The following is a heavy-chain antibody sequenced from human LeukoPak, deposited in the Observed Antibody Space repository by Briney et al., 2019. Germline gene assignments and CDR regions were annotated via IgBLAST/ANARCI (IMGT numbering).Heavy chain of an antibody. CDR1: VYTFTGYY. V-gene: IGHV1-2*06. J-gene: IGHJ4*02. Sequence: ASVKVSCKASVYTFTGYYMHWVRQAPGQGLEWMGRLNPNSGGTNYAQKFQGRVTMTRDTSISTAYMELSRLRSDDTAVYYCASSSGYYYVADYWGQGTLVTVSS. D-gene: IGHD3-22*01. CDR3: ASSSGYYYVADY. CDR2: LNPNSGGT.